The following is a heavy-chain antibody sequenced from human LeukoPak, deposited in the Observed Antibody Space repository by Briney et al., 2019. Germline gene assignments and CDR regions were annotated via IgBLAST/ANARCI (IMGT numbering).Heavy chain of an antibody. D-gene: IGHD2-15*01. V-gene: IGHV1-18*01. CDR1: GYTFTSYG. CDR3: ARGKVVDQYYYYGMDV. CDR2: ISAYNGNT. Sequence: ASVKVSCKASGYTFTSYGISWVRQAPGQGLEWMGWISAYNGNTNYAQKLQGRVTMTTDTSTSTAYMELRSPRSDDTAVYYCARGKVVDQYYYYGMDVWGQGTTVTVSS. J-gene: IGHJ6*02.